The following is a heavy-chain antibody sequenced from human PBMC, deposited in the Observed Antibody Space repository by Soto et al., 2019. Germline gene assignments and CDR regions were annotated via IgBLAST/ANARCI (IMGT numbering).Heavy chain of an antibody. Sequence: ASVKVSCKASGYTFTSYAMHWVRQAPGQRLEWMGWFNAGNGNTKYSQKFQGRVTITRDTSASTAYMELSSLRSEDTAVYYCARGTIFGVVIRVWGQGTLVTVSS. V-gene: IGHV1-3*01. CDR1: GYTFTSYA. J-gene: IGHJ4*02. CDR3: ARGTIFGVVIRV. D-gene: IGHD3-3*01. CDR2: FNAGNGNT.